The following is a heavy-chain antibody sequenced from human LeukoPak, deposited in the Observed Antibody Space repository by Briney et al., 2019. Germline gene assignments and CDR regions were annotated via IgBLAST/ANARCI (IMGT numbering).Heavy chain of an antibody. CDR1: GGSISSSSYY. D-gene: IGHD7-27*01. CDR3: ARVDWGSHWYFDL. V-gene: IGHV4-39*01. CDR2: IYYSGST. Sequence: PSETLSLTCTVSGGSISSSSYYWGWIRQPPGKGLEWIGSIYYSGSTYYNPSLKSRVTISVDTSKNQFPLKLSSVTAAVTAVYYCARVDWGSHWYFDLWGRGTLVTVSS. J-gene: IGHJ2*01.